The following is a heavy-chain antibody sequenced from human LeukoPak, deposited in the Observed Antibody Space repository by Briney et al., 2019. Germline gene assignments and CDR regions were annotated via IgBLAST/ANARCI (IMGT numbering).Heavy chain of an antibody. Sequence: GGSLRLSCAAFGFTFSSYAMSWVRQAPGKGLEWVSAISGSGGSTYYADSVKGRFTISRDNSKNTLYLQMNSLRAEDTAVYYCAKVPHYYDSSDRVYWGQGTLVTVSS. CDR3: AKVPHYYDSSDRVY. J-gene: IGHJ4*02. CDR2: ISGSGGST. CDR1: GFTFSSYA. V-gene: IGHV3-23*01. D-gene: IGHD3-22*01.